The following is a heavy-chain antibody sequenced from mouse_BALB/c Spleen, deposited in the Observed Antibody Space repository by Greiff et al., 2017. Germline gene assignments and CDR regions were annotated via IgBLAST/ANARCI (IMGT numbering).Heavy chain of an antibody. CDR3: ARQGTGTGDFDY. D-gene: IGHD4-1*01. CDR2: ISYSGST. V-gene: IGHV3-2*02. CDR1: GYSITSDYA. Sequence: EVKLLESGPGLVKPSQSLSLTCTVTGYSITSDYAWNWIRQFPGNKLEWMGYISYSGSTSYNPSLKSRISITRDTSKNQFFLQLNSVTTEDTATYYCARQGTGTGDFDYWGQGTTLTVSS. J-gene: IGHJ2*01.